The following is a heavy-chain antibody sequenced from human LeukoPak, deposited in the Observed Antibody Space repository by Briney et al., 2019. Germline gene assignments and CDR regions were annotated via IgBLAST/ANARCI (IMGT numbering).Heavy chain of an antibody. J-gene: IGHJ4*02. CDR2: IKEDGSKK. D-gene: IGHD1-14*01. CDR3: ARAITTSESV. CDR1: GFSFSTYW. Sequence: PGGSLRLSCAASGFSFSTYWMNWVRQAPGKGLEWVANIKEDGSKKYYVASVMGRFPISRDNAKNSLYLQMNSLRAEDTAVYYCARAITTSESVWGQGTLVTVSS. V-gene: IGHV3-7*04.